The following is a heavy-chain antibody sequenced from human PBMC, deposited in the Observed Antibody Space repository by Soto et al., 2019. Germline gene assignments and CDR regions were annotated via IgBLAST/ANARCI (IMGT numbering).Heavy chain of an antibody. CDR1: GGSFSGYY. Sequence: SETLSLTCAVYGGSFSGYYWSWIRQPPGKGPEWIGEINHSGSTNYNPSLKSRVTISVDTSKNQFSLKLSSVTAADTAVYHCARGGIVVVPAAKQISSYRRGRYYYMDVWGKGTTVTVSS. D-gene: IGHD2-2*01. CDR3: ARGGIVVVPAAKQISSYRRGRYYYMDV. J-gene: IGHJ6*03. V-gene: IGHV4-34*01. CDR2: INHSGST.